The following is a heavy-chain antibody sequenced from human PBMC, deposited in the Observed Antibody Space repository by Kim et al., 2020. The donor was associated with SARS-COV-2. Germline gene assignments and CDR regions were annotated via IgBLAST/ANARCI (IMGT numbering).Heavy chain of an antibody. V-gene: IGHV1-18*01. J-gene: IGHJ3*02. CDR2: LSAYNGNT. D-gene: IGHD3-22*01. Sequence: ASVKVSCKASGYTFTSYGISWVRQAPGQGLEWMGWLSAYNGNTNYAQKLQGRVTMTTDTSTSTAYMELRSLRSDDTAVYYCARGGSRVTMIVVVMADAFDIWGQGTMVTVSS. CDR1: GYTFTSYG. CDR3: ARGGSRVTMIVVVMADAFDI.